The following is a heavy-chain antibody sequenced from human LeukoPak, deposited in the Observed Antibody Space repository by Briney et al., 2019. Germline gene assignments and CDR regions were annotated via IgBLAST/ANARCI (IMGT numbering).Heavy chain of an antibody. D-gene: IGHD2-2*01. CDR1: GFTFSSYS. V-gene: IGHV3-21*01. CDR3: ARVSGYCSSTSCYHMDV. Sequence: GGSLRLSCAASGFTFSSYSMNWVRQAPGKGLEWVSSISSSSSYIYYADSVKGRFTISRDNAKNSLYLQMNSLRAEDTAVYYCARVSGYCSSTSCYHMDVWGKGTTVTVSS. CDR2: ISSSSSYI. J-gene: IGHJ6*03.